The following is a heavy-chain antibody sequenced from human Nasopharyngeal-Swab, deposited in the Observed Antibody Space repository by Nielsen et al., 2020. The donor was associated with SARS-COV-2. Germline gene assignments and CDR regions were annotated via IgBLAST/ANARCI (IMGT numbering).Heavy chain of an antibody. CDR2: IYYSGST. CDR1: GGSISSSSYY. V-gene: IGHV4-39*01. J-gene: IGHJ4*02. CDR3: SSGELLLDY. D-gene: IGHD3-10*01. Sequence: SETLSLSCTVSGGSISSSSYYWGWIRQPPGKGLEWIGSIYYSGSTYYNPSLKSRVTISVDTSKNQFSLKLSSVTAADTAVYYCSSGELLLDYWGQGTLVTVSS.